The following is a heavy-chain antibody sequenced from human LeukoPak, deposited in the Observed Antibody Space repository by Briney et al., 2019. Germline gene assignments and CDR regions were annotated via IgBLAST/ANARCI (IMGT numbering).Heavy chain of an antibody. Sequence: SVKVSCKASGGTFSNYAISWVRQAPGQGLEWMGGIIPIFGTANYAQKFQGRVTITADESTSTAYMELSSLRSEDTAVYYCARVNVRYFDWLSSPLFDYWGQGTLVTVSS. CDR2: IIPIFGTA. J-gene: IGHJ4*02. V-gene: IGHV1-69*01. D-gene: IGHD3-9*01. CDR3: ARVNVRYFDWLSSPLFDY. CDR1: GGTFSNYA.